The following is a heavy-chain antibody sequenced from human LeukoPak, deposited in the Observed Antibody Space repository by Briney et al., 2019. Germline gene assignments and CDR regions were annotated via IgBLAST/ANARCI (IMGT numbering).Heavy chain of an antibody. D-gene: IGHD3-16*01. CDR2: IWYDGSNK. V-gene: IGHV3-33*08. Sequence: GGSLRLSCAASGFTFSSYEMNWVRQAPGKGLEWVAVIWYDGSNKYYADSVKGRFTISRDNSKNTLYLQMNSLRAEDTAVYYCASQATIRGSRYYYGMDVWGKGTTVTVSS. CDR3: ASQATIRGSRYYYGMDV. J-gene: IGHJ6*04. CDR1: GFTFSSYE.